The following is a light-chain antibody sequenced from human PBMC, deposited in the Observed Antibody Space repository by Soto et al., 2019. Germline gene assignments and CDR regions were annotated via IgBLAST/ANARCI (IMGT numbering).Light chain of an antibody. Sequence: DIQMTQSPSTLSASVGDRVTITCRASQSISGWLAWYQQKPGKAPKLLFYDASSLDSGVPSRFSGSGSGTEFTLTISSLQPDDFATYYCQQYNTYSYTFGQGTQLEIK. J-gene: IGKJ2*01. CDR1: QSISGW. CDR2: DAS. V-gene: IGKV1-5*01. CDR3: QQYNTYSYT.